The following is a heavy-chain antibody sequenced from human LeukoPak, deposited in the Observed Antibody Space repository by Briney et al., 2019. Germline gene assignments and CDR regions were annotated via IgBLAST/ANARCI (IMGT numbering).Heavy chain of an antibody. D-gene: IGHD5-24*01. Sequence: SETLSLTCAVSGGSISSGGYSWSWIRQPPGKGLEWIGYIYHSGSTYYHPSLKSRVTISVDRPKNQFSLKLSSVTAADTAVYYCARGGYNNPYYFDYWGQGTLVTVSS. J-gene: IGHJ4*02. CDR2: IYHSGST. CDR1: GGSISSGGYS. V-gene: IGHV4-30-2*01. CDR3: ARGGYNNPYYFDY.